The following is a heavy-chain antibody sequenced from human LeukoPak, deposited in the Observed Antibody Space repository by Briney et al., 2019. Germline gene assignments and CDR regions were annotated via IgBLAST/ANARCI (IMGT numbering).Heavy chain of an antibody. D-gene: IGHD3-16*01. CDR2: IRKKKERYTT. J-gene: IGHJ3*02. CDR1: GFIFSAYN. CDR3: TREGGEGDYTAFDI. V-gene: IGHV3-72*01. Sequence: QPGGSLRLSCAASGFIFSAYNVVWVRQAPGKGLEWIARIRKKKERYTTEYAASVKGRFVVSRADSKDSMFLKMNSLETEDTAVYYCTREGGEGDYTAFDIWGQGTKVTVSS.